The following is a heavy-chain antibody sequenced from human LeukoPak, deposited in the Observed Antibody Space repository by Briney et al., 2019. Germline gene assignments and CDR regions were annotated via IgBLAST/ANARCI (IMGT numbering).Heavy chain of an antibody. CDR2: ISSSSSYI. CDR3: ARAAPGDSGYDYEGYFDY. V-gene: IGHV3-21*01. J-gene: IGHJ4*02. D-gene: IGHD5-12*01. Sequence: PGGSLRLSCAASGFTFSSYSMNWVRQAPGKGLEWVSSISSSSSYIYYADSVKGRFTISRDNAKNSLYLQMNSLRAEDTAVYYCARAAPGDSGYDYEGYFDYWGQGTLVTVSS. CDR1: GFTFSSYS.